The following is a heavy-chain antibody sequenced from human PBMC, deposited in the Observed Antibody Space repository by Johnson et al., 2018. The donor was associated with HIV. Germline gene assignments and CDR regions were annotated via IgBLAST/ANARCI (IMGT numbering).Heavy chain of an antibody. J-gene: IGHJ3*02. CDR1: GFTFSSYG. D-gene: IGHD3-16*02. CDR2: IRYDGSNK. Sequence: QVQLVESGGGVVQPGGSLRLSCAASGFTFSSYGMHWVRQAPGKGLEWVAFIRYDGSNKYYADSVKGRFTISRDNSKNTLYLQMNSLRTEDTAVYYCAKGSLVGPNDAFDIWGQGTMVTVSS. V-gene: IGHV3-30*02. CDR3: AKGSLVGPNDAFDI.